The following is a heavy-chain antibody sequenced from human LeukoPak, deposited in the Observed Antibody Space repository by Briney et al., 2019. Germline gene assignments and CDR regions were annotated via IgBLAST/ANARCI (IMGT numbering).Heavy chain of an antibody. Sequence: PSETLSLTCTVSGGSISSSSYYWGWIRQPPGKGLEWIGSIYYSGSTYYNPSLKSRVTISVDTSKNQFSLKLSSVTAADTAVYYCARHLNYDFWSGYSNNWFDPWGQGTLVTVSS. D-gene: IGHD3-3*01. CDR3: ARHLNYDFWSGYSNNWFDP. CDR1: GGSISSSSYY. CDR2: IYYSGST. J-gene: IGHJ5*02. V-gene: IGHV4-39*01.